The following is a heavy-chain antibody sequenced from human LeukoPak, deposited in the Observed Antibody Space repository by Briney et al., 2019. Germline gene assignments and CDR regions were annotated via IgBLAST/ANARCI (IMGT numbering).Heavy chain of an antibody. CDR3: ARDSVAGTWAEYFQH. CDR2: IYTSGST. D-gene: IGHD6-19*01. J-gene: IGHJ1*01. V-gene: IGHV4-4*07. Sequence: SETLSLTCTVSGGSISTFYWSWIRQPAGKGLEWIGRIYTSGSTNYNPSLKSRVIMSVDTSKNQFSLKLSSVTAADTAVYYCARDSVAGTWAEYFQHWGQGIRVTVSS. CDR1: GGSISTFY.